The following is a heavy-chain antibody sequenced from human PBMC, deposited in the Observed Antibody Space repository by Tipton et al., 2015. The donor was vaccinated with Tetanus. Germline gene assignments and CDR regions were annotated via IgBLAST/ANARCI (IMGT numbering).Heavy chain of an antibody. V-gene: IGHV4-34*01. Sequence: TLSLTCDVYARGAIDYYWAWIRQSPGKGLEWIGEVNDSGNSNYNPSLESRVTMSRDTSKNQLSLRLASVTAADTAIYHCVRGGAGTTTGYPVEVWGQGTTVTVSS. D-gene: IGHD1-1*01. CDR1: ARGAIDYY. CDR3: VRGGAGTTTGYPVEV. J-gene: IGHJ6*01. CDR2: VNDSGNS.